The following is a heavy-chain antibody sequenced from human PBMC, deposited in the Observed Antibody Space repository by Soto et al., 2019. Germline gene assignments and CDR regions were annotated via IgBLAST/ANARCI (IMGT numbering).Heavy chain of an antibody. D-gene: IGHD1-26*01. V-gene: IGHV3-30*03. CDR3: ARDTTLMVGATRAYFDY. Sequence: GSLRLSCAASGFTFSSYGMHWVRQAPGKGLEWVAVISYDGSNKYYADSVKGRFTISRDNSKNTLYLQMNSLRADDTAVYYCARDTTLMVGATRAYFDYWGQGTLVTVSS. CDR2: ISYDGSNK. J-gene: IGHJ4*02. CDR1: GFTFSSYG.